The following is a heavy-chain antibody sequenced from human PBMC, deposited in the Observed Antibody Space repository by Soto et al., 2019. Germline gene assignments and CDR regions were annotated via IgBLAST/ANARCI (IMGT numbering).Heavy chain of an antibody. Sequence: EVQLVESGGGLVQPGGSLRLSCVASGFSVSATKYMNWLRQAPDKGLEWVSVIYSGGTYYYADSVKGRFTISRHDSKNTLYLQMDSLRPADTAVYFCARANDLNAFDMWGQGTMVTVSS. CDR3: ARANDLNAFDM. CDR2: IYSGGTY. V-gene: IGHV3-53*04. J-gene: IGHJ3*02. CDR1: GFSVSATKY.